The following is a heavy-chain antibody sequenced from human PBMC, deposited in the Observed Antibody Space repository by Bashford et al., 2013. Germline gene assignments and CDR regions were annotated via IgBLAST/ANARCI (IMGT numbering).Heavy chain of an antibody. J-gene: IGHJ5*02. V-gene: IGHV4-34*01. D-gene: IGHD1-26*01. CDR2: INHSGST. Sequence: SETLSLTCAVYGGSFSGYYWSWIRQPPGKGLEWIGEINHSGSTNYNPSLKSRVTISVDTSKNQFSLKLSSVTAADTAVYYCARTASTSGSSTYNWFDPWGQGTLVTVSS. CDR3: ARTASTSGSSTYNWFDP. CDR1: GGSFSGYY.